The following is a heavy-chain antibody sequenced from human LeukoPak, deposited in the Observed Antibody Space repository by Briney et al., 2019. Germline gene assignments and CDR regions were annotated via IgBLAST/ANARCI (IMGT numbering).Heavy chain of an antibody. D-gene: IGHD3-3*01. V-gene: IGHV4-61*02. J-gene: IGHJ3*02. CDR3: ARGLLILRFLAPDAFDI. CDR2: IYTSGST. Sequence: SETLSLTCTVSGGSISSGSYYWSWIRQPAGKGLEWIGRIYTSGSTNYNPSLKSRVTISVDTSENQFSLKLSSVTAADTAVYYCARGLLILRFLAPDAFDIWGQGTMVTVSP. CDR1: GGSISSGSYY.